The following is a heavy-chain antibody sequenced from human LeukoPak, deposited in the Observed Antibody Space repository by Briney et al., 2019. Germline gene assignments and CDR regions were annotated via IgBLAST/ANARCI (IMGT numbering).Heavy chain of an antibody. Sequence: SVKVSCKASGGTFSSYAISWVRQAPGQGLEWMGGIIPIFGTANYAQKFQGRVTITTDESTSTAYMELSSLRSEDTAVYYCARGVVGAYYFDYWGQGTLVTVSS. D-gene: IGHD1-26*01. CDR1: GGTFSSYA. CDR2: IIPIFGTA. CDR3: ARGVVGAYYFDY. V-gene: IGHV1-69*05. J-gene: IGHJ4*02.